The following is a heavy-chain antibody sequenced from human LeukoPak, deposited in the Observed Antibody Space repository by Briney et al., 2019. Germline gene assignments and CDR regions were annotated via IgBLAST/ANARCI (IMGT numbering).Heavy chain of an antibody. CDR2: ISSSGSTI. V-gene: IGHV3-11*01. CDR3: ARVGYDILTGLADNFDY. J-gene: IGHJ4*02. CDR1: GFTFSDYY. D-gene: IGHD3-9*01. Sequence: GGSLRLSCAASGFTFSDYYMSWIRQAPGKGLEWVSYISSSGSTIYYADSVKGRFTISRDNAKNSLYLQMSSLRAEDTAVYYCARVGYDILTGLADNFDYWGQGTLVTVSS.